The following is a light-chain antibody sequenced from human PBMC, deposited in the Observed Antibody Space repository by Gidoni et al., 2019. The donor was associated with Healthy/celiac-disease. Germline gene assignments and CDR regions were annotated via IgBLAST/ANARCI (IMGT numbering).Light chain of an antibody. J-gene: IGKJ4*01. CDR3: QQYDNLL. V-gene: IGKV1-33*01. Sequence: DIQMTQSPSSLSASVGARVTITCQASQDISNYLNWYQQKPGKAPKLLIYDASNLETGVPSRFSGSGSGTDFTFTISSLQPEDIATYYCQQYDNLLFXGXTKVEIK. CDR1: QDISNY. CDR2: DAS.